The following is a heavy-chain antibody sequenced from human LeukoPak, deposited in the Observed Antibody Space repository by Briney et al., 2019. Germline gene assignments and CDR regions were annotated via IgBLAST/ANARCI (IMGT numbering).Heavy chain of an antibody. CDR2: ISYDGINK. CDR1: GFTFSTYA. D-gene: IGHD3-22*01. J-gene: IGHJ4*02. V-gene: IGHV3-30*01. CDR3: ARSPYYDSSGYWDY. Sequence: GGSLRLSCAASGFTFSTYAMHWVRQAPGKGLEWVAVISYDGINKYYADSVKGRFTISRDNSKNTLYLQMNSLRAEDTAVYYCARSPYYDSSGYWDYWGQGTLVTVSS.